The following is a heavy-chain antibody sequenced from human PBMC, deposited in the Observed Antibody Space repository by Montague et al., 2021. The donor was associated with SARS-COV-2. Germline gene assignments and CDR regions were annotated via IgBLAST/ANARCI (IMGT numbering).Heavy chain of an antibody. CDR2: INHRGST. D-gene: IGHD2-8*01. Sequence: SETLSLTCSVDGGSFSFYYWSWIRQPPGKGLEWIGEINHRGSTNNNPSLKTRVTISIDTSKNQFSLKLSSVTAADTAVYYCARGQGVYAINGDLNYWGQGILVTVSS. V-gene: IGHV4-34*01. CDR3: ARGQGVYAINGDLNY. J-gene: IGHJ4*02. CDR1: GGSFSFYY.